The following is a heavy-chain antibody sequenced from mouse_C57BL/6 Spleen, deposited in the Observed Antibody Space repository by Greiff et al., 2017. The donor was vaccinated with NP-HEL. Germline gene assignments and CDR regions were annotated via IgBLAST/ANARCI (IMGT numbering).Heavy chain of an antibody. D-gene: IGHD1-1*01. CDR2: ISDGGSYT. Sequence: EVKVVESGGGLVKPGGSLKLSCAASGFTFSSYAMSWVRQTPEKRLEWVATISDGGSYTYYPDNVKGRFTISRDNAKNNLYLQMSHLKSEDTAMYYWARDRDYCGSSSLFDYWGQGTTLTVSS. CDR3: ARDRDYCGSSSLFDY. J-gene: IGHJ2*01. CDR1: GFTFSSYA. V-gene: IGHV5-4*01.